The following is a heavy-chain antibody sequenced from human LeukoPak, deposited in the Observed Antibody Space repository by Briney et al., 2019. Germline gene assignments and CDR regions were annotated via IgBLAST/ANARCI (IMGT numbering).Heavy chain of an antibody. D-gene: IGHD6-19*01. J-gene: IGHJ4*02. Sequence: RSETLSLTCTVSGGSISSSSYYWGSISPPPGKGLEWIGSIYYSGSTYYNPSLKSRVTISVDTSKNQFSLKLSSVTAADTAVYYCAPLGWLAPFDYWGQGTLVTVSS. CDR1: GGSISSSSYY. V-gene: IGHV4-39*01. CDR2: IYYSGST. CDR3: APLGWLAPFDY.